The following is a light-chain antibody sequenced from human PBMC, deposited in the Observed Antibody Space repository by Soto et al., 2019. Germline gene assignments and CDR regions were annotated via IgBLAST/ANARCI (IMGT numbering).Light chain of an antibody. Sequence: DIQMTQSPSSLSASVGDRVTITCRASQSISSYLNWYQQKPGKAPKLLIYAASSLQGGVPPRFGGSGSGPDFTLTISSLQPEDFATYYCQQSYSTPYTFGQGTELEIK. V-gene: IGKV1-39*01. CDR2: AAS. J-gene: IGKJ2*01. CDR3: QQSYSTPYT. CDR1: QSISSY.